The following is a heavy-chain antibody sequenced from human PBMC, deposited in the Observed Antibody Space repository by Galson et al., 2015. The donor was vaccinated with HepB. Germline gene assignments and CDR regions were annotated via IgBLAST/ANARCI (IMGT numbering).Heavy chain of an antibody. D-gene: IGHD1-26*01. V-gene: IGHV3-30-3*01. CDR2: ISYDGSNK. CDR1: GFTFSSYA. CDR3: ARSLLWEGYGMDV. Sequence: SLRLSCAASGFTFSSYAMHWVRQAPGKGLEWVAVISYDGSNKYYADSVKGRFTISRDNSKNTLYLQMNSLRAEDTAVYYCARSLLWEGYGMDVWGQGTTVTVSS. J-gene: IGHJ6*02.